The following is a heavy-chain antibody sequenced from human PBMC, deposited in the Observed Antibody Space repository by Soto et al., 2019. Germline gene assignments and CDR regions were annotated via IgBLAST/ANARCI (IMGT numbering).Heavy chain of an antibody. J-gene: IGHJ6*02. CDR1: GFTFSNYG. CDR3: ARDDEYSGNGMDV. Sequence: QVQLVESGGGVVQPGRSLTLSCAASGFTFSNYGMHWVRQAPGKGLEWVAVILNDGSNRYHADSVKDRFTISRDNSKNPLYLQMNSLRAEDTAVYYCARDDEYSGNGMDVWGQGTMVTVS. D-gene: IGHD3-10*01. V-gene: IGHV3-33*01. CDR2: ILNDGSNR.